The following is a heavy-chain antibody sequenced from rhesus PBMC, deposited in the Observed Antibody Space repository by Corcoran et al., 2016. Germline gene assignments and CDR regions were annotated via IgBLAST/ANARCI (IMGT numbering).Heavy chain of an antibody. J-gene: IGHJ4*01. D-gene: IGHD1-26*01. CDR2: IDPSDSDT. CDR3: ARGYKWNQGLGY. Sequence: EVQLVQSGAEVKRPGESLKISCKTSGYSLTSYWISWVRQMPGKGPEWMGSIDPSDSDTRYNPSFQGQVTISADKSISTAYLQWSRLKASDTATYYCARGYKWNQGLGYWGQGVLVTVSS. V-gene: IGHV5-20*01. CDR1: GYSLTSYW.